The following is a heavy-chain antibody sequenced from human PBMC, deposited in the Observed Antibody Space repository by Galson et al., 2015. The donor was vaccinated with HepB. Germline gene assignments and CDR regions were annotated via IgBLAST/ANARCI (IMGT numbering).Heavy chain of an antibody. V-gene: IGHV3-48*01. CDR3: ARVRDLADAFDI. Sequence: SLRLSCAASGFTFSSYSMNWVRQAPGKGLEWVSYISSSSTIYYADSVKGRFTISRDNAKNSLYLQMNSLRAEDTAVYYCARVRDLADAFDIWGQGTMVTVSS. CDR2: ISSSSTI. CDR1: GFTFSSYS. J-gene: IGHJ3*02.